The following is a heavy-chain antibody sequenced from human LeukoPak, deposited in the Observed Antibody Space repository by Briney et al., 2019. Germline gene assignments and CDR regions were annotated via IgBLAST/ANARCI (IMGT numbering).Heavy chain of an antibody. Sequence: ASVKVSCKASGYTFTSYGISWVRQAPGQGLEWMGWINPNSGGTNYAQKFQGRVTMTRDTSISTAYMELSRLRSDDTAVYYCARVGRGQVNWFDPWGQGTLVTVSS. J-gene: IGHJ5*02. D-gene: IGHD3-16*01. CDR3: ARVGRGQVNWFDP. V-gene: IGHV1-2*02. CDR2: INPNSGGT. CDR1: GYTFTSYG.